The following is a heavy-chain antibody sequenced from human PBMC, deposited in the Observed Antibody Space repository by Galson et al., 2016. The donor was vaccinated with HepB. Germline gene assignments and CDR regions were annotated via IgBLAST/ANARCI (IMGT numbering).Heavy chain of an antibody. V-gene: IGHV3-23*01. CDR2: LTSSGGST. CDR3: ARIPPGGSAFGFDI. Sequence: SGAEVKRPGESLRLSCAASGFTFSSYSMAWVRQAPGKGLEWVSSLTSSGGSTHYTDSVKGRFTIPRDNSKNTLYLHMNSLRADDTALYFCARIPPGGSAFGFDIWGQGTTVTVSS. D-gene: IGHD2-15*01. J-gene: IGHJ3*02. CDR1: GFTFSSYS.